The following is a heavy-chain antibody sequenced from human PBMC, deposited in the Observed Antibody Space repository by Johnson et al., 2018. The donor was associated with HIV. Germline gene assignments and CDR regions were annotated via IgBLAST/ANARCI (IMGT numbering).Heavy chain of an antibody. CDR1: GFTFSSYG. Sequence: EVQLVESGGGVVQPGRSLRLSCAASGFTFSSYGMHWVRQAPGKGLEWVGSIKQDGSESYYVDSVKGRFTISRDNAKNSLYLQMNSLRAEDTAVYYCAKESAFDIWGQGTMVTVSS. J-gene: IGHJ3*02. CDR2: IKQDGSES. CDR3: AKESAFDI. V-gene: IGHV3-7*01.